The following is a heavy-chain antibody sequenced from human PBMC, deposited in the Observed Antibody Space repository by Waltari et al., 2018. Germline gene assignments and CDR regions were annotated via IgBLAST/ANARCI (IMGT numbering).Heavy chain of an antibody. CDR1: GYSISSGYY. V-gene: IGHV4-38-2*02. CDR2: IYHSGST. Sequence: QVQLQESGPGLVKPSETLSLTCTVSGYSISSGYYWGWIRQPPGKGLWWIGSIYHSGSTYYNPSLKSRVTISVDTSKNQFSLKLSSVTAADTAVYYCARDIPDYGDYVPNYWGQGTLVTVSS. J-gene: IGHJ4*02. D-gene: IGHD4-17*01. CDR3: ARDIPDYGDYVPNY.